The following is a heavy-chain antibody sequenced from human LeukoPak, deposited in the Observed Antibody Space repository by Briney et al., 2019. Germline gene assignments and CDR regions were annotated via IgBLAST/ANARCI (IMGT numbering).Heavy chain of an antibody. V-gene: IGHV3-11*01. CDR3: ARAYGSGSYRHYGMDV. D-gene: IGHD3-10*01. CDR1: GFTFSDYY. J-gene: IGHJ6*02. CDR2: ISSSGSTI. Sequence: GGPLRLSCAASGFTFSDYYMSWIRQAPGKGLEWVSYISSSGSTIYYADSVKGRFTISRDNAKNSLYLQMNSLRAEDTAVYYCARAYGSGSYRHYGMDVWGQGTTVTVSS.